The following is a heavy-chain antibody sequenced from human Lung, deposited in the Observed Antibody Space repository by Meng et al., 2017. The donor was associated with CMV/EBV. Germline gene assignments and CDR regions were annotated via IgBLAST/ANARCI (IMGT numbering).Heavy chain of an antibody. V-gene: IGHV3-48*03. CDR3: ARDEAYGMDV. Sequence: GGSLRLSCAASGFTFSSYEMNWVRQAPGKGLEWVSYISSSGSTIYYADSVKGRFTISRDNAKNSLYLQMNSLRAADTAVYYCARDEAYGMDVWGQGTTVTVSS. CDR1: GFTFSSYE. CDR2: ISSSGSTI. J-gene: IGHJ6*02.